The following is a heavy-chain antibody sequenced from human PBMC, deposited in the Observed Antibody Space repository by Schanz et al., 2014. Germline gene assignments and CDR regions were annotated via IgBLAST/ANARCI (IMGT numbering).Heavy chain of an antibody. CDR1: GGTFSKHS. J-gene: IGHJ6*02. V-gene: IGHV1-69*04. CDR2: IIPFLDLA. D-gene: IGHD3-16*01. Sequence: QVQLVQSGAEVKKSGSSLKVSCKASGGTFSKHSISWVRQAPGQGLEWLARIIPFLDLAKSAQKFQGRVTLTADTSTNTAYMEMTSLRSEDTAVYYCARGGGLDKLFLDVWGQGTTVTVSS. CDR3: ARGGGLDKLFLDV.